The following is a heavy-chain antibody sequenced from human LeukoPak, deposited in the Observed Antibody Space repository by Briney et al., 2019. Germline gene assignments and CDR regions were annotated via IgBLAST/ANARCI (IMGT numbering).Heavy chain of an antibody. CDR3: ARLDTAMVSFDY. D-gene: IGHD5-18*01. V-gene: IGHV4-39*07. J-gene: IGHJ4*02. Sequence: SETLSLTCTVSGGSISSSSYYWGWIRQPPGKGLEWIGSIYYSGSTYYNPSLKSRVTISVDTSKNQFSLKLSSVTAADTAVYYCARLDTAMVSFDYWGQGTLVTVSS. CDR1: GGSISSSSYY. CDR2: IYYSGST.